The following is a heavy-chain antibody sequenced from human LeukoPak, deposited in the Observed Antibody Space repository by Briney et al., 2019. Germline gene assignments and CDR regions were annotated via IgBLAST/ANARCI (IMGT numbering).Heavy chain of an antibody. D-gene: IGHD3-3*01. CDR3: ARDRLYDFGVVITHGDAFDI. CDR1: GFTFSSYW. CDR2: IKQDGSEK. V-gene: IGHV3-7*01. J-gene: IGHJ3*02. Sequence: GGSLRLSCAASGFTFSSYWMSWVRQAPGKGLEWVANIKQDGSEKYYVDSVKGRFTISRDNAKNSLYLQMNSLRAEDTAVYYCARDRLYDFGVVITHGDAFDIWGQGTMVTVSS.